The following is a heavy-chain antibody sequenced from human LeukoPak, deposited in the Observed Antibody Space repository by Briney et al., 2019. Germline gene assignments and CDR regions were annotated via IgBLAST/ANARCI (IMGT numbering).Heavy chain of an antibody. V-gene: IGHV4-59*01. CDR3: ARETCVGDYGVGAFDI. CDR2: IYYSGST. D-gene: IGHD4-17*01. CDR1: GGSISSYY. Sequence: SSETLSLTCTVSGGSISSYYWSWIRQPPGKGLEWIGYIYYSGSTNYNPSLKSRVTISVDTSKNQFSLKLSSVTAADTAVYYCARETCVGDYGVGAFDIWGQGTMVTVSS. J-gene: IGHJ3*02.